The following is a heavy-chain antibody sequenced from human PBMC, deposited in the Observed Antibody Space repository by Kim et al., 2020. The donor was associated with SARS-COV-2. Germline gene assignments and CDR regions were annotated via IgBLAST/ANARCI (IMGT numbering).Heavy chain of an antibody. D-gene: IGHD3-3*01. CDR2: ISSSGSTI. CDR3: ARARYYDFWSGYNYYYYGMDV. CDR1: GFTFSSYE. V-gene: IGHV3-48*03. Sequence: GGSLRLSCAASGFTFSSYEMNWVRQAPGKGLEWVSYISSSGSTIYYADSVKGRFTISRDNAKNSLYLQMNSLRAEDTAVYYCARARYYDFWSGYNYYYYGMDVWGQGTTVTVSS. J-gene: IGHJ6*02.